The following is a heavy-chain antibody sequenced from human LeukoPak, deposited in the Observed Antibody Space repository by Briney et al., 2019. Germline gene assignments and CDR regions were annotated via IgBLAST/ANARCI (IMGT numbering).Heavy chain of an antibody. Sequence: SETLSLTCTVSGGSISSYYWSWIRQPPGKGLEWIGYIYYSGSTNYNPSLKSRVTMSVDTSKNHFSLKLSSVTAADTAVYYCARGSRVVRFDPWGQGTLVTVSS. CDR2: IYYSGST. CDR1: GGSISSYY. J-gene: IGHJ5*02. D-gene: IGHD5-24*01. CDR3: ARGSRVVRFDP. V-gene: IGHV4-59*01.